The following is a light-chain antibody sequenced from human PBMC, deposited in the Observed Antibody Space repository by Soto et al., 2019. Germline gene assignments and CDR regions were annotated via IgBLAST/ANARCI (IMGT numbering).Light chain of an antibody. CDR1: QSFSSY. J-gene: IGKJ5*01. CDR2: DAS. V-gene: IGKV3-11*01. Sequence: EIVLTQSPATLSLSPGERATLSCRASQSFSSYLAWYQQKPGQAPRLLIYDASKRATGIPARLSGRGSGTDFTLPISSIEPEDFAVYYCQQRSNWPPVITFGQGTRLEIK. CDR3: QQRSNWPPVIT.